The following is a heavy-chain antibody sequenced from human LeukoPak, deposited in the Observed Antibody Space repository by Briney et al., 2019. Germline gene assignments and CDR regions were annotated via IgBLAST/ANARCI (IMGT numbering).Heavy chain of an antibody. V-gene: IGHV3-7*02. CDR1: GFXFSSYW. CDR3: AGDYGDYPDAFDI. Sequence: PGGSLRLSCAASGFXFSSYWMSWVRQAPGKGLEWLAHIKQDGSEKYYVDSVKGRFTISRDNAKNSLYLQMNSLRAEDTAVYYCAGDYGDYPDAFDIWGQGTMVTVSS. D-gene: IGHD4-17*01. CDR2: IKQDGSEK. J-gene: IGHJ3*02.